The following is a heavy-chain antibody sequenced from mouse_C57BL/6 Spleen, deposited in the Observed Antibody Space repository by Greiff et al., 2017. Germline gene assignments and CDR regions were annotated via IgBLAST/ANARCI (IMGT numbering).Heavy chain of an antibody. CDR1: GYTFTSYW. CDR3: AYYYGVATGYFDV. J-gene: IGHJ1*03. Sequence: VQLQQPGAELVKPGASVKLSCKASGYTFTSYWMHWVKQRPGQGLEWIGMIHPNSGSTNYNEKFKSKATLTVDKSSSTAYMQLSSLTSEDSAVYYGAYYYGVATGYFDVWGTGTTVTVSS. CDR2: IHPNSGST. V-gene: IGHV1-64*01. D-gene: IGHD1-1*01.